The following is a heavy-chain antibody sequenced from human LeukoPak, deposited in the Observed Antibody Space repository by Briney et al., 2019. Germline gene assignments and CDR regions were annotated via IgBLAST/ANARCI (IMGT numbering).Heavy chain of an antibody. J-gene: IGHJ5*02. CDR1: GYTFTVYY. V-gene: IGHV1-2*02. Sequence: ASVKVSCKASGYTFTVYYMHWVRQAPGQGLEWMGWINPNSGGTNYAQKFQGRVTMTRDTFISTAYMELSRLRSDDTAVYYCARGEACSSTSCYYWFDPWGQGTLVTVSS. D-gene: IGHD2-2*01. CDR2: INPNSGGT. CDR3: ARGEACSSTSCYYWFDP.